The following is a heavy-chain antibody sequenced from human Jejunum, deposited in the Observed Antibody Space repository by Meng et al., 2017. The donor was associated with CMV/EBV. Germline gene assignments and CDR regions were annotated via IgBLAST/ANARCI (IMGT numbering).Heavy chain of an antibody. D-gene: IGHD2-2*01. Sequence: QVQLRHVGAEVKKPELWVKVSSTSSGGSVNNYAINWVRQAPGQGLEWMGGIIPIFRTPQYAQKFQGRLTITADGPTGTTFMELSSLTSDDTAIYYCARGFSNGYQPFDYWGQGTLVTVSS. CDR1: GGSVNNYA. J-gene: IGHJ4*02. V-gene: IGHV1-69*12. CDR2: IIPIFRTP. CDR3: ARGFSNGYQPFDY.